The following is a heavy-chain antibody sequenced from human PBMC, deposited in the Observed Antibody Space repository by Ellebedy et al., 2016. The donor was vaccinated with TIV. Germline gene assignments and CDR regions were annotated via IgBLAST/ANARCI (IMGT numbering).Heavy chain of an antibody. CDR1: GFTFDDYA. D-gene: IGHD5-18*01. CDR3: AYTPRGYSYGPFDC. Sequence: GESLKISCAASGFTFDDYAMHWVRQTPEKGLEWVALISGDATSTYYTDSVKGRFTISRDNSKNSLYLQMNSLRTEDTALYYCAYTPRGYSYGPFDCWGQGTLVTVSS. CDR2: ISGDATST. V-gene: IGHV3-43*02. J-gene: IGHJ4*02.